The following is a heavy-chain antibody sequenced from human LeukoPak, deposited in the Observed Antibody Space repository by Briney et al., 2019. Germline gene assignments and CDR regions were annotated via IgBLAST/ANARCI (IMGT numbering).Heavy chain of an antibody. CDR2: FIPIFGTA. D-gene: IGHD6-13*01. J-gene: IGHJ3*02. Sequence: SVKVSCKASGGTFSSYAISWVRQAPGQGLEWMGRFIPIFGTANYAQKFQGRVTITADESTSTAYMELSSLRSEDTAVYYCARVVADSGYSSSWYQGGAFDIWGQGTMVTVSS. CDR3: ARVVADSGYSSSWYQGGAFDI. CDR1: GGTFSSYA. V-gene: IGHV1-69*13.